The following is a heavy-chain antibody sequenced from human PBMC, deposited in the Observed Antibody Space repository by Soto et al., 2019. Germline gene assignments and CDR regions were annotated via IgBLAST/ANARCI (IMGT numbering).Heavy chain of an antibody. J-gene: IGHJ4*02. D-gene: IGHD3-10*01. V-gene: IGHV3-23*01. CDR2: ISFSGVNR. Sequence: AGGSLRLSCAASGFTFSSYGMNWVRQAPGKGLEWVSTISFSGVNRHYADSVKGRFTISRDNSKNTLYLQMNSLRAEDTAIYYCAKVGSGSYSAHSWGQGTLVTVSS. CDR3: AKVGSGSYSAHS. CDR1: GFTFSSYG.